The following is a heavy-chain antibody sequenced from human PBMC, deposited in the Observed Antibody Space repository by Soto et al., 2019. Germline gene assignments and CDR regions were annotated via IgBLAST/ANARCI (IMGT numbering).Heavy chain of an antibody. D-gene: IGHD4-4*01. Sequence: SETLSLTCAVSCGSISSTNWWNWVRQPPGKGLEWIGEIYHSGMTNFNPSLKSRVTISVDKSKNQFSLKLTSVTAADTAVYYCASLGTTVTRFDYWGQGTLVTVSS. V-gene: IGHV4-4*02. CDR2: IYHSGMT. CDR3: ASLGTTVTRFDY. J-gene: IGHJ4*02. CDR1: CGSISSTNW.